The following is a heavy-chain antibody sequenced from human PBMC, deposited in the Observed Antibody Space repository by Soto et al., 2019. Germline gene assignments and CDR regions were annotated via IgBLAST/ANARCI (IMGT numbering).Heavy chain of an antibody. CDR3: ATESGSTYGYFDH. D-gene: IGHD5-18*01. V-gene: IGHV4-30-4*01. CDR2: ISNSGST. CDR1: RGSVTSDEDY. Sequence: SETLSLTCTVSRGSVTSDEDYWTWIRQSPGKGLEWIGYISNSGSTGYNPSLKTRLSMSVDRSKNRFTLRLTSVTAADTAVYFCATESGSTYGYFDHWGQGTQVTVS. J-gene: IGHJ4*02.